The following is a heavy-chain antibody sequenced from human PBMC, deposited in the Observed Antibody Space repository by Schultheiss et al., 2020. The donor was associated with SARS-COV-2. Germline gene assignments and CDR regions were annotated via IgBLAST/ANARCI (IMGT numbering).Heavy chain of an antibody. CDR3: ARDGAYDFWSGYYWGGNYYYYYGMDV. CDR2: ISGSGGST. D-gene: IGHD3-3*01. J-gene: IGHJ6*02. Sequence: GGSLRLSCAASGFSFSSYSMNWVRQAPGKGLEWVSAISGSGGSTYYADSVKGRFTISRDNAKNSLYLQMNSLRAEDTAVYYCARDGAYDFWSGYYWGGNYYYYYGMDVWGQGTTVTVSS. CDR1: GFSFSSYS. V-gene: IGHV3-21*01.